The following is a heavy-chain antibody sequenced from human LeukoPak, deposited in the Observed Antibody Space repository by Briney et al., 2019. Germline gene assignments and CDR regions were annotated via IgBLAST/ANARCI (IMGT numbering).Heavy chain of an antibody. V-gene: IGHV4-30-2*01. J-gene: IGHJ4*02. Sequence: SETLSLTCTVSGGSISSGGYYWSWIRQPPGKGLEWIGYIYQSGSTYDNPSLKSRVTISADRSKNQFSLKLSSVTAADTAVYYCARRDTVAGYFDFRGQGTLVTVSS. D-gene: IGHD6-19*01. CDR1: GGSISSGGYY. CDR2: IYQSGST. CDR3: ARRDTVAGYFDF.